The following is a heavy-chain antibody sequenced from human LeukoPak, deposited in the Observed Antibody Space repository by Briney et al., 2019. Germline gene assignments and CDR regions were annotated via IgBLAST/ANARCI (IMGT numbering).Heavy chain of an antibody. V-gene: IGHV4-34*01. CDR1: GGSFSGYY. D-gene: IGHD6-19*01. J-gene: IGHJ4*02. Sequence: PSETLSLTCAVYGGSFSGYYWSWIRQPPGKGLEWIGEINHSGSTNYNPSLKSRVTISVDTSKNQFSLKLSSVTAADTAVYYCARRGGQWLPRGPFDYWGQGTLVTVSS. CDR2: INHSGST. CDR3: ARRGGQWLPRGPFDY.